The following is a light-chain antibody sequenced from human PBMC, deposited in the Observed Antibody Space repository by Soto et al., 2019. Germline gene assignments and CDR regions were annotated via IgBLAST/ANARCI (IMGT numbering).Light chain of an antibody. Sequence: QAVVTQPPSASGTPGQRVTISCSGSDSNIGSNTVNWYQQLPGAAPALLIYTNLRRPSGVPDRFSGSKSVTSASLAISGLQSEDEALYYCAVLDDSLNGWVFGGGTKLTVL. CDR2: TNL. J-gene: IGLJ3*02. CDR1: DSNIGSNT. V-gene: IGLV1-44*01. CDR3: AVLDDSLNGWV.